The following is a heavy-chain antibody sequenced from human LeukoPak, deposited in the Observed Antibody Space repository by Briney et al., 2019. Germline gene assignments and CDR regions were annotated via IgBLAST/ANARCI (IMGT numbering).Heavy chain of an antibody. CDR2: IYYSGST. J-gene: IGHJ4*02. V-gene: IGHV4-39*01. Sequence: PSETLSLTCTVSGGSISSSSYYWGWIRQPPGKGLEWIGSIYYSGSTYYNPSLKSRVTISVDTSKNQFSLKLSSVTAADTAVYYCASSIVGAIFYWGQGTLVTVSS. CDR3: ASSIVGAIFY. D-gene: IGHD1-26*01. CDR1: GGSISSSSYY.